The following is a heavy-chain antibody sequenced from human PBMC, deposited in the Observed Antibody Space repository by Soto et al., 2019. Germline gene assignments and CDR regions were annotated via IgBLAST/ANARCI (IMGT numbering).Heavy chain of an antibody. Sequence: QVQLVESGGGVVQPGRSLRLSCAASGFMFSSHGMHWVRQAPGKGLEWVAGLWYDGTNKFYAGSVKGRFTISRDNSKNTLSLQMNSLRAEDTAVYYCARDLQVWSGHSNWGQGTLVTVSS. V-gene: IGHV3-33*01. CDR3: ARDLQVWSGHSN. J-gene: IGHJ4*02. CDR2: LWYDGTNK. D-gene: IGHD3-3*01. CDR1: GFMFSSHG.